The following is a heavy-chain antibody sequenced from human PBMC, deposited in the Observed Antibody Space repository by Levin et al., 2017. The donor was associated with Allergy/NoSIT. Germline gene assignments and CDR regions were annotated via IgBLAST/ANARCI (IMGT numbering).Heavy chain of an antibody. J-gene: IGHJ4*02. CDR2: ISGTSSAI. D-gene: IGHD6-13*01. CDR3: ARGPLAAAAHY. Sequence: TSGGSLRLSCAASGFTFRDYYMSWIRQAPGKGLELVSYISGTSSAIIYADSVKGRFTISRDNAQNSLYLQMNSLRAEDTAVYFCARGPLAAAAHYWGKGTLVTVSS. V-gene: IGHV3-11*05. CDR1: GFTFRDYY.